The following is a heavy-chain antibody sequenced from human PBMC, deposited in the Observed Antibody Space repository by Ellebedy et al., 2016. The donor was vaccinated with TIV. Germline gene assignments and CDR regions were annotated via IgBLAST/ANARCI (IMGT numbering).Heavy chain of an antibody. CDR3: ARHIGYSNGPSEY. Sequence: SVKVSCKASGATFSGSAISWVRQAPGLGLEWIGGIIAIFGTTKYAQKFQGRVTITADQLTTTSNMELSDLRFEDTAIYYCARHIGYSNGPSEYWGQGSLVTVSS. D-gene: IGHD6-19*01. CDR1: GATFSGSA. J-gene: IGHJ4*02. CDR2: IIAIFGTT. V-gene: IGHV1-69*13.